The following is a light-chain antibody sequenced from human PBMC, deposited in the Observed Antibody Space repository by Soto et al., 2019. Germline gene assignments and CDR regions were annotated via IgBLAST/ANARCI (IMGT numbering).Light chain of an antibody. CDR3: LQDYSYPRT. V-gene: IGKV1-6*01. CDR1: QGIRND. CDR2: ATS. J-gene: IGKJ1*01. Sequence: AIQMTQSPSSLSASVGDRVTITCRASQGIRNDLGWYQQRPGKAPKLLIYATSNLRTGVPSRFSDRGSSTDFPLTISSLQPEDFATYYCLQDYSYPRTFGQGTKVEIK.